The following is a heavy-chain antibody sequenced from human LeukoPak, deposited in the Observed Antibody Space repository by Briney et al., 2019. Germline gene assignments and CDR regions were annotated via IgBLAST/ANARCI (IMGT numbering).Heavy chain of an antibody. D-gene: IGHD3-10*01. J-gene: IGHJ4*02. CDR2: IYHSGTT. CDR3: ARAPGYYGSGSPYFDS. CDR1: GGSISSGDNS. V-gene: IGHV4-30-2*01. Sequence: PSQTLSLTWAVSGGSISSGDNSWSWIRQPPGKGLEWIGYIYHSGTTYYKPSLKSRVTISVDRSKNQFSLRLSPVTAADTAVYYCARAPGYYGSGSPYFDSWGQGTLVTVSS.